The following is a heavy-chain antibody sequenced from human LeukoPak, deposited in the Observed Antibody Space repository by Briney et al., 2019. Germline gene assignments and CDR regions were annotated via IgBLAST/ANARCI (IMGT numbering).Heavy chain of an antibody. CDR3: AKDRATVVTPHY. Sequence: GRSLRLSCAGSGFTFSGYGMHWVRQAPGNGPEWVAVISYDGKNKYYADSEKGRFTISRDNSKNTVSLQINSLRPEDTAVYYCAKDRATVVTPHYWGQGTLVTVSS. V-gene: IGHV3-30*18. J-gene: IGHJ4*02. D-gene: IGHD4-23*01. CDR2: ISYDGKNK. CDR1: GFTFSGYG.